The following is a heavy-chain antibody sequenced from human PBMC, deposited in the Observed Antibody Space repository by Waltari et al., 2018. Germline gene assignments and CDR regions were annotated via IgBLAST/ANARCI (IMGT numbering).Heavy chain of an antibody. D-gene: IGHD3-3*01. Sequence: QVQLQESGPGLVKPSETLSLTCTVSGGSISSYYWSWIRQPAGKGLEWIGRIYTSGSTNYNPSLKSRVTMSVDTSKNQFSLKLSSVTAADTAFYYCARDGIAIFGVTGIGPEYFQHWGQGTLVTVSS. CDR3: ARDGIAIFGVTGIGPEYFQH. CDR1: GGSISSYY. V-gene: IGHV4-4*07. CDR2: IYTSGST. J-gene: IGHJ1*01.